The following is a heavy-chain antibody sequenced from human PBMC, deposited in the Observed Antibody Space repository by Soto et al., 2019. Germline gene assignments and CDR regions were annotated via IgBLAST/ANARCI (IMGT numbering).Heavy chain of an antibody. CDR2: ISYSGST. V-gene: IGHV4-59*01. CDR3: ARGVVVDFDP. CDR1: GGSISSYY. D-gene: IGHD2-21*01. Sequence: SETLSLTCTVSGGSISSYYWSWIRQPPGKGLEWIGYISYSGSTNYNPSLESRVTMSLHTFKNQFSLQLNSVTAADTAVYYCARGVVVDFDPWGQGTLVTVSS. J-gene: IGHJ5*02.